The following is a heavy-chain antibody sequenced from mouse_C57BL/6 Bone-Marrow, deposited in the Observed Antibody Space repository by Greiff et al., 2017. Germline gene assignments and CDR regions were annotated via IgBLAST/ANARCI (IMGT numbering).Heavy chain of an antibody. CDR3: ARRCYFHGNSLYFEF. D-gene: IGHD1-1*01. CDR1: GFSLTSYA. CDR2: IWTGGGP. Sequence: QVQLKESGPGLVAPSQSLSITCTVSGFSLTSYAISWVRQPPGKGLEWLGVIWTGGGPNYTSALKSRLSISQDTSKSQVFLKINSLHTDDTARYHCARRCYFHGNSLYFEFWRQGTTLTVSS. V-gene: IGHV2-9-1*01. J-gene: IGHJ2*01.